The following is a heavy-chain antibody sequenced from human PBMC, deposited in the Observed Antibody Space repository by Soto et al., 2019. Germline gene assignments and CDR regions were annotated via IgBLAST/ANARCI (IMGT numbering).Heavy chain of an antibody. D-gene: IGHD2-2*01. CDR1: GFTFRDYY. J-gene: IGHJ5*02. Sequence: GPLRLSCTASGFTFRDYYISWIRQAPGKGLEWVSYISSSGSTIYYADSVKGRFTISRDNAKNSLYLQMNSLRAEDTAVYYCARVDPPAKSWGQGTLVTVSS. CDR3: ARVDPPAKS. V-gene: IGHV3-11*01. CDR2: ISSSGSTI.